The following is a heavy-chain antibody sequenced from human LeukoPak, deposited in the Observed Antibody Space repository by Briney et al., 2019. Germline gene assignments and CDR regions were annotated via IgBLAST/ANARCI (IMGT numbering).Heavy chain of an antibody. CDR3: ARVLRWNYVEDAFDI. CDR2: ITPNSGGT. Sequence: ASAKVSCKASGYTFTGYYIDWVRQAPGQGLEWMGWITPNSGGTKYGQKFQGRVTMTRDTSISTAYMELSSLRSDDTAVYYCARVLRWNYVEDAFDIWGQGTMVTVSS. D-gene: IGHD1-7*01. J-gene: IGHJ3*02. V-gene: IGHV1-2*02. CDR1: GYTFTGYY.